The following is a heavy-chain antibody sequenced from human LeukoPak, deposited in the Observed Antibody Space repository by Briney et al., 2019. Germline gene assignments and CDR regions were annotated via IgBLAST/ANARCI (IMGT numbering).Heavy chain of an antibody. D-gene: IGHD4-23*01. CDR2: IRYDGSNK. CDR3: AKPVTTVVTPDYFDY. Sequence: PGGSLRLSCAASGFTFSSYGMHWVRQAPGKGLEGVAFIRYDGSNKYYADSVKGRFTISRDNSKNTLYLQMNSLRAEDTAVYYCAKPVTTVVTPDYFDYWGQGTLVTVSS. J-gene: IGHJ4*02. CDR1: GFTFSSYG. V-gene: IGHV3-30*02.